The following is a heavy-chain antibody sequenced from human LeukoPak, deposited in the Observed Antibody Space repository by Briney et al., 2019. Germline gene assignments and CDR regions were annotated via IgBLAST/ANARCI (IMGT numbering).Heavy chain of an antibody. CDR1: GFTFSSYA. J-gene: IGHJ6*02. Sequence: GGSLRLSCAASGFTFSSYAMSWVRQAPGKGLEWVSAISGSGGSTYYADSVKGRFTISRDNSKNTLYLQMNSLRAEDTAVYYCARQDYGDYSFRRSPHPNGMDVWGQGTTVTVSS. D-gene: IGHD4-17*01. V-gene: IGHV3-23*01. CDR3: ARQDYGDYSFRRSPHPNGMDV. CDR2: ISGSGGST.